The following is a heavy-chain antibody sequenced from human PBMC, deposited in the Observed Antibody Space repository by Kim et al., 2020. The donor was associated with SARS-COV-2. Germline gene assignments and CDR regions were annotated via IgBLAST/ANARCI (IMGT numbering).Heavy chain of an antibody. V-gene: IGHV3-23*01. CDR1: GFTFSNYA. CDR2: ISANGDTP. Sequence: GGSLRLSCTASGFTFSNYALNWVRQAPGKGLEWVSSISANGDTPYYAASVEGRFIISRDNSKNAVVLHMNSLRAEDTALYYCAKPRSTYCSSTTCNNFD. D-gene: IGHD2-2*01. J-gene: IGHJ4*01. CDR3: AKPRSTYCSSTTCNNFD.